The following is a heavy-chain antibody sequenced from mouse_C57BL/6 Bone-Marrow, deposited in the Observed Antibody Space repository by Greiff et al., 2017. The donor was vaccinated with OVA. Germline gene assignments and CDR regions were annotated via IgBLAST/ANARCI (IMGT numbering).Heavy chain of an antibody. CDR3: ARRVYGSSYYAMDY. CDR1: GFTFSDYG. J-gene: IGHJ4*01. V-gene: IGHV5-15*04. CDR2: ISNLAYSI. Sequence: EVKLVESGGGLVQPGGSLKLSCAASGFTFSDYGMAWVRQAPRKGPEWVAFISNLAYSIYYADTVTGRFTISRENAKNTLYLEMSSLRSDDTAMYYCARRVYGSSYYAMDYWGQGTSVTVSS. D-gene: IGHD1-1*01.